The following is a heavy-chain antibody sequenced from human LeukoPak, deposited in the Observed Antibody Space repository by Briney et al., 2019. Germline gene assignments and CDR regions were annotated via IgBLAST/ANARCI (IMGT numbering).Heavy chain of an antibody. V-gene: IGHV3-21*01. J-gene: IGHJ4*02. Sequence: PGGSLRLSCAASGFTFSSYSMNWVRQAPGKGLEWVSSISSSSSYIYYADSVKGRFTISRDNSKNTLYLQMNSLRAEDTAVYYCAASGYTPSYFDYWGQGTLVTVSS. CDR1: GFTFSSYS. D-gene: IGHD3-22*01. CDR2: ISSSSSYI. CDR3: AASGYTPSYFDY.